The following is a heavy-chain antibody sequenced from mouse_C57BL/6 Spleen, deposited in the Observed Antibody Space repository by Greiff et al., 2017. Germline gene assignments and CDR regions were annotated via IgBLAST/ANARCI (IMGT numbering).Heavy chain of an antibody. V-gene: IGHV1-81*01. J-gene: IGHJ4*01. Sequence: VKLQESGAELARPGASVKLSCKASGYTFTSYGISWVKQRTGQGLEWIGEIYPRSGNTYYNEKFKGKATLTADKSSSTAYMELRSLTSEDSAVYVCARGGYDVKAMGYWGQGTSVTVSS. CDR2: IYPRSGNT. CDR3: ARGGYDVKAMGY. D-gene: IGHD2-2*01. CDR1: GYTFTSYG.